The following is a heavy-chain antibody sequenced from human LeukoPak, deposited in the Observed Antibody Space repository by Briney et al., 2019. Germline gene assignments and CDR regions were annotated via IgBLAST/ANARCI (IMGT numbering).Heavy chain of an antibody. CDR1: GFTFDHYA. J-gene: IGHJ4*02. Sequence: GGSLRLSCAATGFTFDHYAMHWVRQAPGKGLEWVSGINANGDTLGYADSVKGRFTISRDNAKNSLYLQMNRLKVEDMGLYYCAKDFYPVAMGSGYVFDSWGQGTLVTVPS. CDR3: AKDFYPVAMGSGYVFDS. D-gene: IGHD3-22*01. CDR2: INANGDTL. V-gene: IGHV3-9*03.